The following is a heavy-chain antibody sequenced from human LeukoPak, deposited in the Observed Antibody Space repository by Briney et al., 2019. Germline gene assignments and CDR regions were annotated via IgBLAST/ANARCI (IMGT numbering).Heavy chain of an antibody. J-gene: IGHJ4*02. D-gene: IGHD2-21*01. Sequence: SETLSLTCTVSGGSINSYYWSWLRQPAGKGREWLGRMYTSGSTNYNPSLKSRLTISVDTSKNQFSLKLSSVTAADAAVYYCTRVSSRGEGFDYWGQGILVTVSS. CDR3: TRVSSRGEGFDY. CDR2: MYTSGST. CDR1: GGSINSYY. V-gene: IGHV4-4*07.